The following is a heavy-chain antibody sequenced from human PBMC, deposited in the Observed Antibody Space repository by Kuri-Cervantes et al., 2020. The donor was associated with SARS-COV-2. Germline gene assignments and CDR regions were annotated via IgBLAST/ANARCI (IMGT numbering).Heavy chain of an antibody. D-gene: IGHD1-26*01. J-gene: IGHJ3*02. CDR2: IIPIFGTA. CDR3: AAWGFPIVGATGPDAFDI. Sequence: SVKVSCKASGYTFSSYAISWVRQAPGQGLEWMGRIIPIFGTANYAQKFQGRVTITADNSTSTAYMELSSLRSEDTAVYYCAAWGFPIVGATGPDAFDIWGQGTMVTDSS. V-gene: IGHV1-69*06. CDR1: GYTFSSYA.